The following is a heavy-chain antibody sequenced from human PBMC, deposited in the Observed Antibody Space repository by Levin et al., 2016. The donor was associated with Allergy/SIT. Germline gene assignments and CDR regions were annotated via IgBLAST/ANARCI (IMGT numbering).Heavy chain of an antibody. D-gene: IGHD3-22*01. J-gene: IGHJ4*02. CDR3: ARGRLIRYYYDSSGSYFDY. CDR1: GGSFSGYY. CDR2: INHSGST. V-gene: IGHV4-34*01. Sequence: SETLSLTCAVHGGSFSGYYWSWIRQPPGKGLEWIGEINHSGSTNYNPSLKSRVTISVDTSKNQFSLKLSSVTAADTAVYYCARGRLIRYYYDSSGSYFDYWGQGTLVTVSS.